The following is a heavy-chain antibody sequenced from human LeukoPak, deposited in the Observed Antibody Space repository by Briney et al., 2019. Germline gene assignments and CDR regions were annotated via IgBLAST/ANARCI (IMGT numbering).Heavy chain of an antibody. CDR1: GGSISSYY. CDR3: ASNTGTVFDY. V-gene: IGHV4-59*01. Sequence: PSETLSLTCAVSGGSISSYYWSWIRQPPGKGLEWIGYVYYTGSTEYSPSLRSRVTISLEMSKQQFSLNLTSVTAADTAVYYCASNTGTVFDYWGQGALVTVSS. J-gene: IGHJ4*02. D-gene: IGHD7-27*01. CDR2: VYYTGST.